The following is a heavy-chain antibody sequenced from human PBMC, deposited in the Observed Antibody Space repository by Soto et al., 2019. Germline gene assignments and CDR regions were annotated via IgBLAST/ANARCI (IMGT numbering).Heavy chain of an antibody. D-gene: IGHD3-9*01. V-gene: IGHV4-39*01. CDR3: VRLLDPLKYFDWMSHDF. Sequence: PSETLSLTCTVPSDSVSRSSYTGGGIRQPPGKGLEWIGSIFYTGNTYYKSSLESRITISVDTSKNQFSLNLRSVTAADTAVYFCVRLLDPLKYFDWMSHDFWGQGTQVTVSS. J-gene: IGHJ4*02. CDR1: SDSVSRSSYT. CDR2: IFYTGNT.